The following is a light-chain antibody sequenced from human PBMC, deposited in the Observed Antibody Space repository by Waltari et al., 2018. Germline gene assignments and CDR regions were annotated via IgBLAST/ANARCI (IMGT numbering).Light chain of an antibody. V-gene: IGLV1-44*01. CDR1: ASNIGNNV. Sequence: QSVLTQPPSASGTPGQGVTISCSGGASNIGNNVVNWYQQVPGKAPKLLIYGSARRPAGVPDRFSGSKSGTSASLAISGLQSEDEADYYCAAWDDSLNGRWVFGGGTKVTVL. CDR3: AAWDDSLNGRWV. CDR2: GSA. J-gene: IGLJ3*02.